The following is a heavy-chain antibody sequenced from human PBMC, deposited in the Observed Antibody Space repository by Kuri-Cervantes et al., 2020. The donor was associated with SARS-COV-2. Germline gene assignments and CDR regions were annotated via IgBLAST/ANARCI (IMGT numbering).Heavy chain of an antibody. CDR3: ARDHYTYYYYMDV. J-gene: IGHJ6*03. V-gene: IGHV4-34*01. CDR2: INHSGST. CDR1: GGSFSGYY. Sequence: GSLRLSCAVYGGSFSGYYWSWIRQPPGKGLEWIGEINHSGSTNYNPSLKSRVTISVDTSKNQFSLKLSSVTAEDTAVYYCARDHYTYYYYMDVWGKGTTVTV. D-gene: IGHD4-11*01.